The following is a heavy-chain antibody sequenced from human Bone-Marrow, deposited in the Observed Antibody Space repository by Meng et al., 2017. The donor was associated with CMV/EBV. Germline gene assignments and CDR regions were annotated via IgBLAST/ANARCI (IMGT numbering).Heavy chain of an antibody. J-gene: IGHJ5*02. D-gene: IGHD2-2*02. CDR2: IYYSGST. Sequence: GPLRLSCTVSGGSISSSSYYWGWIRQPPGKGLEWIGSIYYSGSTYYNPSLKSRVTISVDTSKNQFSLKLSSVTAADTAVYYCARQAYCSSTSCYTPHWFDPWGQGTLVTVSS. V-gene: IGHV4-39*01. CDR1: GGSISSSSYY. CDR3: ARQAYCSSTSCYTPHWFDP.